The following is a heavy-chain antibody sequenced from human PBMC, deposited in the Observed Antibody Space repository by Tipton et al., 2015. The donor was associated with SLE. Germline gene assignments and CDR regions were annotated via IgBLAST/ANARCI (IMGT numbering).Heavy chain of an antibody. D-gene: IGHD4-17*01. Sequence: SLRLSCTASGFTFRTENLNWVRQAPGKGLEWVSVIYSGGSTYYADSVKGRFTISRDNSKNTLYLQMNSLRAEDTAVYYCARDRDGDDHDVFDTWGQGTLVTVSS. CDR2: IYSGGST. CDR3: ARDRDGDDHDVFDT. J-gene: IGHJ3*02. V-gene: IGHV3-53*05. CDR1: GFTFRTEN.